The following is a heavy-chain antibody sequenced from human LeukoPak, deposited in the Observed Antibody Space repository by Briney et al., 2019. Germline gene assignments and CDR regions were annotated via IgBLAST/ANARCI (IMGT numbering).Heavy chain of an antibody. Sequence: ASVKVSCKTSGYTFPNYGLSWVRQAPGHGLEWMGWINTYNGDTTSAQKFQDRVTMTTDTSTTTVYMDLGNLGSDDTAVYFCARGGYNYGYGGPNYMDVWGEGTTVIV. J-gene: IGHJ6*03. CDR3: ARGGYNYGYGGPNYMDV. D-gene: IGHD5-24*01. V-gene: IGHV1-18*01. CDR2: INTYNGDT. CDR1: GYTFPNYG.